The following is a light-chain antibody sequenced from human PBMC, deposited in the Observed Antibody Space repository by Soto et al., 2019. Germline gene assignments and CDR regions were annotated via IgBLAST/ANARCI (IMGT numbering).Light chain of an antibody. CDR1: RSNIGAGYD. CDR2: SFN. J-gene: IGLJ1*01. Sequence: QSALTQPPSVSGAPGQTVTISCTGSRSNIGAGYDIHWYQFLPGTAPKLLLYSFNKRPSGIPDRFSGSKSGTSASPAITGLQPEDEADYYCQSYDDSLSGSGVFGTGTKVTVL. V-gene: IGLV1-40*01. CDR3: QSYDDSLSGSGV.